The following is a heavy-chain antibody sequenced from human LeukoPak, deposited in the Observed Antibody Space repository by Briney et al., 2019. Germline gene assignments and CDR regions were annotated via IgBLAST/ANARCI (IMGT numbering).Heavy chain of an antibody. CDR1: GGSFSNYY. CDR3: ARWNLDLAYDI. J-gene: IGHJ3*02. D-gene: IGHD1-1*01. Sequence: SETLSLTCTLSGGSFSNYYWTWIRQPPGKGLEWLGYIYSTGSISYNPSLEGRVTISIGTSKNTFSLKLTSVTAADTAVYFCARWNLDLAYDIWGQGTMVTVSS. V-gene: IGHV4-59*08. CDR2: IYSTGSI.